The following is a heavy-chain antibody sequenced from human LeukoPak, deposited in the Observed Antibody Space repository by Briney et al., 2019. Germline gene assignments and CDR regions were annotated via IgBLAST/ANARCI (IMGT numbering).Heavy chain of an antibody. Sequence: GGSLRLSCAASGFTFSDYYMSWIRQAPGKGLEWVSYISSSGSTIYYADSVKGRFTISRDNAKNSLYLQMNSLRAEDTAVYYCAKSRAADTTLLFDYWGRGTLVTVSS. CDR3: AKSRAADTTLLFDY. CDR1: GFTFSDYY. CDR2: ISSSGSTI. D-gene: IGHD6-13*01. J-gene: IGHJ4*02. V-gene: IGHV3-11*01.